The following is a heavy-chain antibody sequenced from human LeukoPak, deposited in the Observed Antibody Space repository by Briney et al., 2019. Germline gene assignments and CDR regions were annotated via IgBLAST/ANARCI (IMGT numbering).Heavy chain of an antibody. J-gene: IGHJ4*02. CDR3: ARVSVRYYYDSSGYYYCSY. V-gene: IGHV3-7*01. CDR1: GFTFSSYW. CDR2: IKQDGREK. Sequence: GGPLRLSCAASGFTFSSYWMSWVRQPPGKGLEWVANIKQDGREKYYVDSVKGRFTISRDNAKNSLYLQMNSLRAEDTAVYYCARVSVRYYYDSSGYYYCSYWGQGTLVTVSS. D-gene: IGHD3-22*01.